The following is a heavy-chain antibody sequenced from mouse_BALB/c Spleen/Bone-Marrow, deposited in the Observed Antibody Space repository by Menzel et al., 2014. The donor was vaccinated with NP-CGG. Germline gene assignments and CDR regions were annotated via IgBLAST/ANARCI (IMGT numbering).Heavy chain of an antibody. CDR2: ITYDRSN. V-gene: IGHV3-6*02. D-gene: IGHD2-12*01. J-gene: IGHJ1*01. CDR3: AKVGLRDSYYCGYFDV. CDR1: GYSITSGYY. Sequence: EVQLVESGPGLVKPSQSLSLTCSVTGYSITSGYYWNWIRQFPGNKLEWMGYITYDRSNNYNPSLKNRISITRATSKNQFFLKLKSETSRETSGYYCAKVGLRDSYYCGYFDVWGAGTTVTVSS.